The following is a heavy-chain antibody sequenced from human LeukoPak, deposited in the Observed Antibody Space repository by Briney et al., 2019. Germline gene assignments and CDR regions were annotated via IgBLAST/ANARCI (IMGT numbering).Heavy chain of an antibody. Sequence: GWSLRLSCAASGFTFSSYSMNLVRQAPGKGLEWVSSSSSSSSYINYADSVKGRFTISRHNAKNSLYLQMNSLIAEDTAVYYCASGCSSTSCYTQIDYWGQGTLVTVSS. V-gene: IGHV3-21*01. CDR2: SSSSSSYI. J-gene: IGHJ4*02. CDR1: GFTFSSYS. D-gene: IGHD2-2*01. CDR3: ASGCSSTSCYTQIDY.